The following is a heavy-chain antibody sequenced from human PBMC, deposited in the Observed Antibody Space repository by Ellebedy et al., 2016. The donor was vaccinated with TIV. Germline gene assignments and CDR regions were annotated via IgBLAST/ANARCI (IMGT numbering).Heavy chain of an antibody. V-gene: IGHV3-30*02. CDR2: IRYDGSNK. D-gene: IGHD3-10*01. CDR3: AGLWFGDSPRDNSDY. Sequence: GESLKISCAASGFTFSAYGMHWVRQAPGKGLEWVTYIRYDGSNKYYADSVKGRFTISRDNSKNTLFLEMNSLRAEDTAIIYCAGLWFGDSPRDNSDYWGRGTLVTVSS. J-gene: IGHJ4*02. CDR1: GFTFSAYG.